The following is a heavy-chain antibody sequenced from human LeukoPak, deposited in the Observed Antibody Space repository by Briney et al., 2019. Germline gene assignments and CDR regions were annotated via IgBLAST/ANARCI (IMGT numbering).Heavy chain of an antibody. V-gene: IGHV3-74*01. CDR1: GFTFSTYW. D-gene: IGHD6-6*01. CDR3: VRECVAARCHYMDV. Sequence: GGSLRLSCAASGFTFSTYWMHWVRQVPGKGLVWVSRIYDDGSGTNYADSVKGRFTISRDNAKNTLYLQMSSLRVDDTAIYYCVRECVAARCHYMDVWGRGTTVTVSS. J-gene: IGHJ6*03. CDR2: IYDDGSGT.